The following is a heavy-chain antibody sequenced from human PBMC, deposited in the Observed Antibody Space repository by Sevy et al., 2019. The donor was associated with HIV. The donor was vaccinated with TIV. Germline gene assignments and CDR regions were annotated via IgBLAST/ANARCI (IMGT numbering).Heavy chain of an antibody. Sequence: GGCLRLSCTASGLTFSSYDMNWVRQAPGKGLEWVSKISSSGSSIYYADSVKGRFTISRDNAKNSLNLQMNSLRAEDTAVYYCTRNGGAFDNGFDPWGQGTLVTVSS. D-gene: IGHD2-8*01. CDR3: TRNGGAFDNGFDP. J-gene: IGHJ5*02. CDR2: ISSSGSSI. CDR1: GLTFSSYD. V-gene: IGHV3-48*03.